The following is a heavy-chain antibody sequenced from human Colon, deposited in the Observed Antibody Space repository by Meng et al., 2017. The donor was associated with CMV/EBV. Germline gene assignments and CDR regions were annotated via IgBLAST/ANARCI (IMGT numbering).Heavy chain of an antibody. J-gene: IGHJ5*02. CDR2: IYNSETT. CDR3: ATYHASREGQGP. V-gene: IGHV4-31*02. Sequence: ATGATISRGNHHGSGIRQHRGKGLEWIASIYNSETTDYIPSSTSRVTMSVDSAKSQFILNLKSVTAADTARYYCATYHASREGQGPWGQGTLVTVSS. D-gene: IGHD5-24*01. CDR1: GATISRGNHH.